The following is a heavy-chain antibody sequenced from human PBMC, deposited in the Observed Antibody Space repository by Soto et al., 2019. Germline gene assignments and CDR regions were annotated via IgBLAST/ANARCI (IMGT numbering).Heavy chain of an antibody. CDR3: ARHRHWQWLVPDYFDY. J-gene: IGHJ4*02. V-gene: IGHV3-21*01. CDR2: ISSSSSYI. D-gene: IGHD6-19*01. Sequence: PGGSLRLSCAASGFTFSSYSMNWVRQAQGRGLEWVSSISSSSSYIYYADSVKGRFTISRDNAKNSLYLQMNSLRAEDTAVYYCARHRHWQWLVPDYFDYWGQGTLVTVSS. CDR1: GFTFSSYS.